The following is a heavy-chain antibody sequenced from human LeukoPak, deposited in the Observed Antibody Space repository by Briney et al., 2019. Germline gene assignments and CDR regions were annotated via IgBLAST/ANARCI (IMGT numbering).Heavy chain of an antibody. CDR1: GGSISSSSYY. D-gene: IGHD6-19*01. J-gene: IGHJ6*03. V-gene: IGHV4-39*01. CDR2: IYYTETT. CDR3: ARQISDYYYYYMDV. Sequence: SETLSLTCTVSGGSISSSSYYWGWVRQSPGKGLEWVGNIYYTETTYYNPSLESRVTISVDASKHQFSLKLRSVTAADTAQYYCARQISDYYYYYMDVWGTGTTVTVSS.